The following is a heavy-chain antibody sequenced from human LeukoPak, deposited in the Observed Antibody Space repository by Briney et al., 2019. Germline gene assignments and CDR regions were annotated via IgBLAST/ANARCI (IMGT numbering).Heavy chain of an antibody. CDR3: AKSLYPDAFDI. V-gene: IGHV3-30*02. Sequence: GGSLRLSCAASGFTFRSHDMHWVRQAPGKGLEWVTFVRFDGSDKNYADSVKGRFTISRDNSKSTLSLQMISLRAEDTAVYYCAKSLYPDAFDIWGQGTMVTVS. CDR2: VRFDGSDK. CDR1: GFTFRSHD. D-gene: IGHD2-8*01. J-gene: IGHJ3*02.